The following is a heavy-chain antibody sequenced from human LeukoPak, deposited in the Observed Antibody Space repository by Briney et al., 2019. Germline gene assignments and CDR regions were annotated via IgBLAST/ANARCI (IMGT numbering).Heavy chain of an antibody. Sequence: SETLSLTCTVSGGSISSYYWSWIRQPAGKGLEWIGRIYTSGSTNYNPSLKSRVTISVDTSKNQFSLKLSSVTAADTAVYYCARDRYDILTGYTNFDYWGQGTLVTVSS. V-gene: IGHV4-4*07. D-gene: IGHD3-9*01. CDR2: IYTSGST. CDR3: ARDRYDILTGYTNFDY. J-gene: IGHJ4*02. CDR1: GGSISSYY.